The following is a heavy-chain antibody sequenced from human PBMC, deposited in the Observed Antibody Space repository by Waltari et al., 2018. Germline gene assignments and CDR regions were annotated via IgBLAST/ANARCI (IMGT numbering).Heavy chain of an antibody. Sequence: QDQLVQSGAEVKKPGASVKVSCKASGYTFTSYAMHWVRQAPGQRLEWMGWINAGNGNTKYSQKFQGRVTITRDTSASTAYMELSSLRSEDTAVYYCARDPHRYFYYDFWIWGQGTLVTVSS. CDR1: GYTFTSYA. CDR2: INAGNGNT. V-gene: IGHV1-3*01. D-gene: IGHD3-3*01. CDR3: ARDPHRYFYYDFWI. J-gene: IGHJ4*02.